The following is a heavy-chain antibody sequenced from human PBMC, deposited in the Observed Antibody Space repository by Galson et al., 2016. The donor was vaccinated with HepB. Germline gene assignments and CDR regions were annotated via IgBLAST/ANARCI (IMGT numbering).Heavy chain of an antibody. Sequence: TLSLTCAVSGGSLSNPLYFWTWIRQHPGKGLEWIGSVYFNGSAHYNPSLKSRVVMSIDTSRSRFSLGLRSVTAAATAVYYCARDRLFCRTTACRWSNWFDPWGQGAQVTVSS. CDR2: VYFNGSA. D-gene: IGHD1-14*01. CDR1: GGSLSNPLYF. CDR3: ARDRLFCRTTACRWSNWFDP. V-gene: IGHV4-31*11. J-gene: IGHJ5*02.